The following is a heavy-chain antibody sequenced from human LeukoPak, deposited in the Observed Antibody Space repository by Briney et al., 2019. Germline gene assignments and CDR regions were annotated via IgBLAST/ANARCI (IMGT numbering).Heavy chain of an antibody. Sequence: SETLSLTCTVSGGSISSYYWSWIRQPAGKGLEWIGRIYTSGSTNYNPSLKSRVTMSVDTSKNQFSLKLSSVTAADTAVYYCERAIAVAENNYFDYWGQGTLVTVSS. V-gene: IGHV4-4*07. CDR1: GGSISSYY. J-gene: IGHJ4*02. D-gene: IGHD6-19*01. CDR3: ERAIAVAENNYFDY. CDR2: IYTSGST.